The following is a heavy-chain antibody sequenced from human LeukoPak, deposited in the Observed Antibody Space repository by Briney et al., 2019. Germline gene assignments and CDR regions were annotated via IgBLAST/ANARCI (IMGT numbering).Heavy chain of an antibody. CDR2: INPSGGDT. CDR1: RYXFTNSF. J-gene: IGHJ5*02. D-gene: IGHD2-15*01. V-gene: IGHV1-46*01. CDR3: ARDKSGGSHKWFDP. Sequence: ASVKVSCKASRYXFTNSFIHWVRQAPGQGLEWMGMINPSGGDTAYPQKFQGRVTMTRDTSTSTVYMELISLTSEDTAMYYCARDKSGGSHKWFDPWGQGTLVTVSS.